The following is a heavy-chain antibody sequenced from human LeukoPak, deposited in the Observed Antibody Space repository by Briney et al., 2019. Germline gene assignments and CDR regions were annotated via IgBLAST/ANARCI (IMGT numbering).Heavy chain of an antibody. J-gene: IGHJ4*02. CDR1: GFTFSSYA. Sequence: GGSLRLSCAASGFTFSSYAMSWVRQAPGKGLEWVSGISGSGDNTYYADSVKGRFTISRDNSKNTLYVQVNSLRAEDTAVYYCAKDRGVVTSSSRKYYFDCWGPGTLVTVSP. D-gene: IGHD3-10*01. CDR2: ISGSGDNT. V-gene: IGHV3-23*01. CDR3: AKDRGVVTSSSRKYYFDC.